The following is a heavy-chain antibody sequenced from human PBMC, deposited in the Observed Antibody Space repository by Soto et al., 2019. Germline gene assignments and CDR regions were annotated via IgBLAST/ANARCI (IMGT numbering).Heavy chain of an antibody. V-gene: IGHV5-10-1*01. CDR1: GYSFTSYW. CDR2: IDPSDSYT. J-gene: IGHJ3*02. Sequence: GESLKISCNGSGYSFTSYWISWVRQMPGKGLEWMGRIDPSDSYTNYSPSFQGHVTISADKSISTAYLQWSSLKASDTATYYCASSYYNLYAFDIWGQGTMVTVSS. D-gene: IGHD3-10*01. CDR3: ASSYYNLYAFDI.